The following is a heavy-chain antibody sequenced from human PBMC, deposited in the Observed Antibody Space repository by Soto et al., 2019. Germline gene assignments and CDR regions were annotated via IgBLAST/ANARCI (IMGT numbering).Heavy chain of an antibody. V-gene: IGHV4-59*01. CDR2: IYYSWST. CDR1: GGSISSYY. J-gene: IGHJ4*02. CDR3: ARSNSGWAFDY. D-gene: IGHD6-19*01. Sequence: QVQLQESGPGLVKPSETLSLTCTVSGGSISSYYWSWIRQPPGKGLEWIGYIYYSWSTNHNPSLKNRLTISVDTSKNQFSLKLSSVTAADTAVYYCARSNSGWAFDYWGQGTLVTVSS.